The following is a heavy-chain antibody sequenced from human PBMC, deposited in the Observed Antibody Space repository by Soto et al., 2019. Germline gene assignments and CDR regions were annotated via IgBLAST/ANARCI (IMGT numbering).Heavy chain of an antibody. J-gene: IGHJ4*02. V-gene: IGHV3-33*01. CDR3: ARDYQDYVKTAMIFDY. Sequence: GGSLRVSCAASGFTFSSYVRHWVRQAPGMGLEWVAVIKYDGRNKDYADSVKGRFTISRDNSKNTLHLQMDSLRAEDTAVYYCARDYQDYVKTAMIFDYWGRGTQVTVSS. D-gene: IGHD4-17*01. CDR2: IKYDGRNK. CDR1: GFTFSSYV.